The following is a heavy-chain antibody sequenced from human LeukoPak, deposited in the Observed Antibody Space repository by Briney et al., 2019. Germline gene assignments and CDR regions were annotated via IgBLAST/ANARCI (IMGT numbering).Heavy chain of an antibody. CDR2: IYTSGST. CDR1: GGSISSYY. J-gene: IGHJ5*02. V-gene: IGHV4-4*07. D-gene: IGHD6-13*01. CDR3: ARGSTPGIAAAFVWFDP. Sequence: PSETLSLTCTVSGGSISSYYWSWIRQPAGKGLEWIGRIYTSGSTNYNPSLKSRVTMSVDTSKNQFSLKLSSVTAADTAVYYCARGSTPGIAAAFVWFDPWGQGTLVTVSS.